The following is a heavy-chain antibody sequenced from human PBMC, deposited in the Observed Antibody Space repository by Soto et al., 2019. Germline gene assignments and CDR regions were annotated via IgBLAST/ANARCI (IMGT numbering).Heavy chain of an antibody. Sequence: EVQLVESGGGLVQPGGSLRLSCVVSGFTFSSYWMHWVRQVPGKGLVWVSRIDNAGSTTNYADSVKGRFTISRDNAKNTLYLQMNSLRAEDTAVYYCARGLLYLYAMDVWGRGTTVTVSS. CDR1: GFTFSSYW. CDR3: ARGLLYLYAMDV. CDR2: IDNAGSTT. V-gene: IGHV3-74*01. J-gene: IGHJ6*02. D-gene: IGHD2-8*01.